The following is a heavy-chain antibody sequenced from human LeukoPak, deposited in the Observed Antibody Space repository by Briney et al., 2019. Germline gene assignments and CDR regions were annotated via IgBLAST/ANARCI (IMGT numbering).Heavy chain of an antibody. CDR3: ARVHCSSTSCASSWGAFDI. V-gene: IGHV3-7*01. CDR2: IKQDGSEK. J-gene: IGHJ3*02. Sequence: GGSLRLSCAASGFTFSSYGMHWVRQAPGKGLEWVANIKQDGSEKYYVDSVKGRFTISRDNAKNSLYLQMNSLRAEDTAMYYCARVHCSSTSCASSWGAFDIWGQGTMVTVSS. D-gene: IGHD2-2*01. CDR1: GFTFSSYG.